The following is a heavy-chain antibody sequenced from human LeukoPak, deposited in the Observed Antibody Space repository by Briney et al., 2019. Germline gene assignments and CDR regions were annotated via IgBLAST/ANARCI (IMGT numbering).Heavy chain of an antibody. Sequence: SQTLSLTCTVSGGSISSGSYHWSWIRQPAGEALEWIGRIYPSGSTNYDPSLKSRVTISIDTSKNQFSLKLSSVTAADTAVYYCARTMVTYYYYYMDVWGKGTTVTVSS. J-gene: IGHJ6*03. V-gene: IGHV4-61*02. CDR2: IYPSGST. D-gene: IGHD5-18*01. CDR3: ARTMVTYYYYYMDV. CDR1: GGSISSGSYH.